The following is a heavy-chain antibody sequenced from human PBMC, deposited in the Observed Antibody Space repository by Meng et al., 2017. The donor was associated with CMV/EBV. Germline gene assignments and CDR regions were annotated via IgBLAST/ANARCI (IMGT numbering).Heavy chain of an antibody. Sequence: GESLKISCAASGFTFSSYWMYWVRQAPGKGLEWVSSISSSSSYIYYADSVKGRFTISRDNAKNSLYLQMNSLRAEDTAVYYCARDAKYYYDSSGYPSTGRGIDPWGQGTLVTVSS. V-gene: IGHV3-21*01. CDR1: GFTFSSYW. J-gene: IGHJ5*02. CDR2: ISSSSSYI. D-gene: IGHD3-22*01. CDR3: ARDAKYYYDSSGYPSTGRGIDP.